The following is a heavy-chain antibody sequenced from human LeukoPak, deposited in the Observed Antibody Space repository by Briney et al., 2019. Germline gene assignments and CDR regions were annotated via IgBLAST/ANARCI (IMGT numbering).Heavy chain of an antibody. J-gene: IGHJ4*02. CDR2: INPNSGGT. D-gene: IGHD3-22*01. Sequence: GASVKVSCKASGYTFTGYYMHWVRQAPGQGLEWMGWINPNSGGTNYAQKFQGRVTMTRDTSISTAYMELSRLRSDDTAVYYCARFRKYYYDSSVYFGFDYWGQGTLVTVSS. V-gene: IGHV1-2*02. CDR1: GYTFTGYY. CDR3: ARFRKYYYDSSVYFGFDY.